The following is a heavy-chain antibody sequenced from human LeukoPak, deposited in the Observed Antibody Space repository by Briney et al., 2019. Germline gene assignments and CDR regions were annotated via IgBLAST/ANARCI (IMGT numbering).Heavy chain of an antibody. CDR2: ISGSSYYI. J-gene: IGHJ4*02. CDR3: AKAIARLSAVEGYFDY. Sequence: PGGSLRLSCAASGFTFSSYSMNWIRQAPGKGLEWVSSISGSSYYIYYADSVKGRFTISRDNAKNSLYLQMNSLRAEDTAVYYCAKAIARLSAVEGYFDYWGQGTLVTVSS. V-gene: IGHV3-21*01. D-gene: IGHD6-13*01. CDR1: GFTFSSYS.